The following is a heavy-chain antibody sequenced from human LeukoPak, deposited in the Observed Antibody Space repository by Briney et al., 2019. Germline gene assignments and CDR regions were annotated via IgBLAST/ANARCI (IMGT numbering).Heavy chain of an antibody. CDR2: INHSGST. D-gene: IGHD3-9*01. J-gene: IGHJ6*02. CDR1: GGSFSGYY. V-gene: IGHV4-34*01. CDR3: ARGHRYYDILTGYYSPYYYYYGMDA. Sequence: PSETLSLTCAVYGGSFSGYYWSWIRQPPGKGLEWIGEINHSGSTNYNPSLKSRVTISVGTSKNQFSLKLSSVTAADTAVYYCARGHRYYDILTGYYSPYYYYYGMDAWGQGTTVTVSS.